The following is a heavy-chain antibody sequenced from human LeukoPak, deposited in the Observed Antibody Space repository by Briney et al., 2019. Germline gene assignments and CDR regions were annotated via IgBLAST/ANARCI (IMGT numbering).Heavy chain of an antibody. CDR1: GFNFDNYN. J-gene: IGHJ5*01. V-gene: IGHV3-21*01. D-gene: IGHD6-19*01. CDR3: ARYTSGWFDY. CDR2: ISSSSSYI. Sequence: PGGSLRLSCAASGFNFDNYNMNWVRQAQRKGLEWVSSISSSSSYIYDADSVKGRFTISRDNAKNSLYLQMNSLRAEDTAVYYCARYTSGWFDYWGQGTLVTVSS.